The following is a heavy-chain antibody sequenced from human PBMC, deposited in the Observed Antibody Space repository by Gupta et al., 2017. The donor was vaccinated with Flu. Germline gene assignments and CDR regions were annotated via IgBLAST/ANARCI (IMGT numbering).Heavy chain of an antibody. CDR2: TYFSGRV. J-gene: IGHJ4*02. CDR3: ARGGGAYQGDY. V-gene: IGHV4-59*01. D-gene: IGHD2-2*01. Sequence: SVRRPPGKGLEWIGYTYFSGRVYYNPSHRSRVTISVATSKNQFKLKLTSVTAADTAGYYCARGGGAYQGDYWSQGTLVTVSS.